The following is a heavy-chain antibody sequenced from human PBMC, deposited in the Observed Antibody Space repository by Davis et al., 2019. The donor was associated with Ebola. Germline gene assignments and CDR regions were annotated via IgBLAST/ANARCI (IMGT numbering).Heavy chain of an antibody. J-gene: IGHJ6*04. CDR1: GFTFSSYA. Sequence: GGSLRLSCAASGFTFSSYAMSWVRQAPGKGLEWVSAISGSGGSTYYADSVKGRFTISRDNSKNTLYLQMNSLRAEDTAVYYCARDREYSSTSQHEYYYYYYGMDVWGKGTTVTVSS. CDR3: ARDREYSSTSQHEYYYYYYGMDV. V-gene: IGHV3-23*01. CDR2: ISGSGGST. D-gene: IGHD2-15*01.